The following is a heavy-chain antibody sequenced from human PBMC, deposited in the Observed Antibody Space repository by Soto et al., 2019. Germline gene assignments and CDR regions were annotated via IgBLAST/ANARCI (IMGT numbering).Heavy chain of an antibody. V-gene: IGHV5-51*01. CDR3: ARHLLGVTTPYFDY. D-gene: IGHD4-17*01. J-gene: IGHJ4*02. CDR1: GYKFTNYW. CDR2: IYPDDSDI. Sequence: EVQLVQSGAEVKKPGESLKISCKGSGYKFTNYWIGWVRQMPDKGLEWMGFIYPDDSDIRYSPSFQGQVTISADKSISTAYLQWSSLKASDTSMYYCARHLLGVTTPYFDYWGQGTLVTVSS.